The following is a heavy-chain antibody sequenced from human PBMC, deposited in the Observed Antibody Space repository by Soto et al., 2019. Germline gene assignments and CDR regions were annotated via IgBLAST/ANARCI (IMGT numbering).Heavy chain of an antibody. J-gene: IGHJ3*02. V-gene: IGHV4-4*02. CDR2: IYHSGST. Sequence: PWETLSLTCAVSGGSISSSNWWSWVRQPPGKGLEWIGEIYHSGSTNYNPSLKSRVTISVDKSKNQFSLKLSSVTAADTAVYYCARGEWGSSGWYDAFDIWGQGTMVTVSS. D-gene: IGHD6-19*01. CDR1: GGSISSSNW. CDR3: ARGEWGSSGWYDAFDI.